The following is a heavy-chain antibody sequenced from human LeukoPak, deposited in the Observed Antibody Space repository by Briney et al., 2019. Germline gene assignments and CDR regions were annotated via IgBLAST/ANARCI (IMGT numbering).Heavy chain of an antibody. CDR1: GYTFTGYY. V-gene: IGHV1-2*02. Sequence: GASVKVSCKASGYTFTGYYMHWVRQAPGQGLEWMGWINPNSGGTNYAQKFQGRVTMTRDTSISTAYMELSRLRSDDTAVYYCARGENALRFLDSNNWFDPWGQGTLVTVSS. CDR3: ARGENALRFLDSNNWFDP. J-gene: IGHJ5*02. D-gene: IGHD3-3*01. CDR2: INPNSGGT.